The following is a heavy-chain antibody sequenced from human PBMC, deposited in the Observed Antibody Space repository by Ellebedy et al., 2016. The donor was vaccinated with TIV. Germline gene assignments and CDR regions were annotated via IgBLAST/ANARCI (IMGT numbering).Heavy chain of an antibody. V-gene: IGHV3-72*01. CDR2: IRNKANSYMT. J-gene: IGHJ4*02. CDR1: GSTFSYHY. Sequence: GGSLRLSCAASGSTFSYHYMDWVRQAPGKGLEWVGRIRNKANSYMTEYAASVKGRFTISRDDSKNSLSLQMNSLKIEYTAVYFCTRAAYSHGYDYWGQGTLVTVS. D-gene: IGHD5-18*01. CDR3: TRAAYSHGYDY.